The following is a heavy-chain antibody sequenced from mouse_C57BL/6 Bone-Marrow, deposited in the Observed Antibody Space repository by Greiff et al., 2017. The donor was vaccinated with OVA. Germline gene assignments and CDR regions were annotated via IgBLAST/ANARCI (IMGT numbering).Heavy chain of an antibody. CDR2: INPSSGYT. D-gene: IGHD2-1*01. J-gene: IGHJ3*01. Sequence: QVQLQQSGAELARPGASVQMSCKASGYTFTSYTMHWVKQRPGQGLEWIGYINPSSGYTKYNQKFKDKATLNADKSSSTAYMQLSSLTSEDAAVDYCAREDGNWFAYWGQGTLVTVSA. V-gene: IGHV1-4*01. CDR3: AREDGNWFAY. CDR1: GYTFTSYT.